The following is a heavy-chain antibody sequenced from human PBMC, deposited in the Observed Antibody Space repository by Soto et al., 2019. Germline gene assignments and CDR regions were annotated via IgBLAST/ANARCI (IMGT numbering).Heavy chain of an antibody. V-gene: IGHV3-23*01. CDR3: AKDQSITMIVVVITSLDY. CDR2: ISGSGGST. D-gene: IGHD3-22*01. CDR1: GFTFSSYA. J-gene: IGHJ4*02. Sequence: GGSLRLSCAASGFTFSSYAMSWVRQAPGKGLEWVSAISGSGGSTYYADSVKGRFTISRDNSKNTLYLQMNSLRAEDTAVYYCAKDQSITMIVVVITSLDYWGQGTLVTVSS.